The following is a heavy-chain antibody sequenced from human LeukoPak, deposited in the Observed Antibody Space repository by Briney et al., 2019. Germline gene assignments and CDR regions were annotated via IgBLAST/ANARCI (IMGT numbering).Heavy chain of an antibody. CDR1: GFTVDNYA. Sequence: GGSLRLSCVASGFTVDNYAMSWIRQAPGKGLEWVSYISSSSSYTNYADSVKGRFTISRDNAKNSLYLQVNSLRAEDTAVYYCARDRDSGYDYDYWGQGTLVTVSS. CDR2: ISSSSSYT. D-gene: IGHD5-12*01. CDR3: ARDRDSGYDYDY. J-gene: IGHJ4*02. V-gene: IGHV3-11*06.